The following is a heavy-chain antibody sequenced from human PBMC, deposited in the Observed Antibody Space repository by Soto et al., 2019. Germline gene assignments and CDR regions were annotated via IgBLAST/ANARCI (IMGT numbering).Heavy chain of an antibody. CDR3: ARSRLLPYYFDY. J-gene: IGHJ4*02. D-gene: IGHD3-22*01. CDR1: GGSISSYY. Sequence: SETLSLTCTVSGGSISSYYWSWIRQPPGKGLEWIGYIYYSGSTNYNPSLKSRVTISVDTSKNQFSLKLSSVTAADTAVYYCARSRLLPYYFDYWGQGTLVTV. CDR2: IYYSGST. V-gene: IGHV4-59*01.